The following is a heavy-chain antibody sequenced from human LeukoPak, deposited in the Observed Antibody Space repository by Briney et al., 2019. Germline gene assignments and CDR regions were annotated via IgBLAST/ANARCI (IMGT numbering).Heavy chain of an antibody. CDR1: GYTFTSYG. CDR3: ASSGALVATIPFDY. CDR2: ISAYNGNT. D-gene: IGHD5-12*01. V-gene: IGHV1-18*01. J-gene: IGHJ4*02. Sequence: ASVKVSCKASGYTFTSYGISWVRQAPGQGLEWMGWISAYNGNTNYAQKLQGRVTITADESTSTAYMELSSLRSEDTAVYYCASSGALVATIPFDYWGQGTLVTVSS.